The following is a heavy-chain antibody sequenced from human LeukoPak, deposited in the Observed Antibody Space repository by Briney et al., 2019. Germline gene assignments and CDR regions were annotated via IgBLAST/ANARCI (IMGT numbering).Heavy chain of an antibody. J-gene: IGHJ3*02. D-gene: IGHD5-12*01. CDR2: ISYDGSNK. CDR1: GFTFSSYA. Sequence: GGSLRLSCAASGFTFSSYAMHWVRQAPGKGLEWVAVISYDGSNKYYADSVKGRFTISRDNSKNTLYLQMNSLRAEDTAVYHCAREHDEGGYSGYDDAFDIWGQGTMVTVSS. V-gene: IGHV3-30*04. CDR3: AREHDEGGYSGYDDAFDI.